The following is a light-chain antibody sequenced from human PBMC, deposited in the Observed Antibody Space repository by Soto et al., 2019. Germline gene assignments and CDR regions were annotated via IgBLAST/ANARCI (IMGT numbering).Light chain of an antibody. CDR1: SSNIGRNT. J-gene: IGLJ2*01. CDR2: RNN. V-gene: IGLV1-44*01. CDR3: AAWDGSLSSVV. Sequence: QSVLTQPPSASGTPGQGVTISCSGSSSNIGRNTVNWYQQFPGAAPKLLIYRNNQRPSGVPDRFSGSKSATSASLAISGLRSEDEAGYYCAAWDGSLSSVVFGGGTQLTVL.